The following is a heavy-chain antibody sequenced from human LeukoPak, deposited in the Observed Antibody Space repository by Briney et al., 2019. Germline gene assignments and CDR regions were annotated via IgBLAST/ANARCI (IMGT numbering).Heavy chain of an antibody. J-gene: IGHJ5*02. Sequence: SETLSLTCSVSGASISSNNNYWGWIRQPPGKGLEWIGNVYYSGSTYYNPSLKSRVTISVDTSKNQFSLKLSSVTAADTAVYYCARGRRTSRWFDPWGQGTLVTVSS. CDR3: ARGRRTSRWFDP. CDR2: VYYSGST. D-gene: IGHD1-14*01. CDR1: GASISSNNNY. V-gene: IGHV4-39*01.